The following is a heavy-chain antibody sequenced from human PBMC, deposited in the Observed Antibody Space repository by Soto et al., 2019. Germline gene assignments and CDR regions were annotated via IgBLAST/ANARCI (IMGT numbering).Heavy chain of an antibody. V-gene: IGHV1-3*04. Sequence: ASLKVSCKASGYTFTNNVIHWLRQAPGQTLEWMGWIHTAKGNTKYSQKFEARVTLTRDTAASTAYMELNSLRSDDTAVYYCARDPIWTYPWNYARLNYLDPWGQGTLVTVSS. D-gene: IGHD1-7*01. J-gene: IGHJ5*02. CDR3: ARDPIWTYPWNYARLNYLDP. CDR1: GYTFTNNV. CDR2: IHTAKGNT.